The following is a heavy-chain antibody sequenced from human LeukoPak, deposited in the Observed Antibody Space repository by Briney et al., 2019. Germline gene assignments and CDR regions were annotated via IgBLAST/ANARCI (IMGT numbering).Heavy chain of an antibody. V-gene: IGHV4-59*01. CDR3: ARESPVGGEL. CDR1: GGSISSYY. Sequence: SETLSLTCTVSGGSISSYYWSWIRQPPGKGLEWIGYIYYSGSTNYNPSLKSRVTISVDTSKNQFSLQLSSVTAADTAVYYCARESPVGGELWGQGTLVTVSS. J-gene: IGHJ4*02. CDR2: IYYSGST. D-gene: IGHD1-7*01.